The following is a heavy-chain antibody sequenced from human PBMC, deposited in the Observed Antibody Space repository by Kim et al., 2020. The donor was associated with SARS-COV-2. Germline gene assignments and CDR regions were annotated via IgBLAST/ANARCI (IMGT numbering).Heavy chain of an antibody. CDR3: AKSEYMSGWTPWDY. V-gene: IGHV3-23*01. D-gene: IGHD6-19*01. J-gene: IGHJ4*02. Sequence: AESVKGRFTSARDNSKNTLYLQMNSLRAEDTAVYYCAKSEYMSGWTPWDYWGQGTLVTVSS.